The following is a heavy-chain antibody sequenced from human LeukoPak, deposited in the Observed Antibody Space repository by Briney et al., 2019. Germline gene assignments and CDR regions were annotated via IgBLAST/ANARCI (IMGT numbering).Heavy chain of an antibody. CDR2: INPNSGGT. Sequence: ASVKVSCKSSVYTFTGYYMHWVRQAPGQGLEWMVWINPNSGGTNYAQKFQGRVTMTRDTSISTAYMELSRLRSDDTAVYYCARGGTMVQGRPRVGWFDPWGQGTLVTVSS. V-gene: IGHV1-2*02. CDR3: ARGGTMVQGRPRVGWFDP. D-gene: IGHD3-10*01. CDR1: VYTFTGYY. J-gene: IGHJ5*02.